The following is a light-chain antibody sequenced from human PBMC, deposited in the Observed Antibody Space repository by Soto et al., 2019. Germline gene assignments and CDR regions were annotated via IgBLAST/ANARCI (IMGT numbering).Light chain of an antibody. Sequence: QSALTQPPSAAGSPGQSVAISCTGTSSDVGGYNHVSWYQHHPGKAPQVIIYEVSKRPSGVPDRFSGSKSGNTASLTVSGLQAEDEADYYCSSYAGRDSHVFGTGTQLTVL. V-gene: IGLV2-8*01. CDR3: SSYAGRDSHV. CDR2: EVS. J-gene: IGLJ1*01. CDR1: SSDVGGYNH.